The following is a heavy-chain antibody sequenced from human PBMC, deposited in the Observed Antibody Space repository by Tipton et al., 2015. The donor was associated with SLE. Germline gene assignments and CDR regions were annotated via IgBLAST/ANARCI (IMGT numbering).Heavy chain of an antibody. D-gene: IGHD3-22*01. CDR2: IYTSGST. Sequence: LRLSCTVSGGSISSGSYFWGWIRQPAGKGLEWIGHIYTSGSTNYNPSLKSRVSLSVDTPKNQFSLRLSSVTAADTAVYFCARDQGDYSYETRNAREHGAFDFWGRGTMVTVSS. J-gene: IGHJ3*01. V-gene: IGHV4-61*09. CDR3: ARDQGDYSYETRNAREHGAFDF. CDR1: GGSISSGSYF.